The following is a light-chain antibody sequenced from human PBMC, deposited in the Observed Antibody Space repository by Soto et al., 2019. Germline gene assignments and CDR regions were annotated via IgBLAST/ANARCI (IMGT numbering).Light chain of an antibody. CDR2: GIS. V-gene: IGKV3-20*01. J-gene: IGKJ4*01. Sequence: EIVLTQSPSTLSLYPWERATLSCRASQSVSSNYLAWYQQKPGQAPRLLIYGISTRATGIPDRFSGSGSGTDFTLTISRLEPEDFAVYYCQQYGSYPLTFGGGTKVDIK. CDR3: QQYGSYPLT. CDR1: QSVSSNY.